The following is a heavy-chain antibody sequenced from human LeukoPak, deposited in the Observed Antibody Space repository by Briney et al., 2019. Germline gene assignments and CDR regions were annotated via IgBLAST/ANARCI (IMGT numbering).Heavy chain of an antibody. D-gene: IGHD3-22*01. J-gene: IGHJ4*02. CDR2: ISGSGDST. V-gene: IGHV3-23*01. Sequence: PGGSLRLSCAASGFTFSSYEMNWVRQAPGKGLEWVSGISGSGDSTYYADSVKGRFTISRDNSKNTLYLQMNSLRAEDTAVYYCAKPPWGITLIVVAKYFDYWGQGTLVTVSS. CDR1: GFTFSSYE. CDR3: AKPPWGITLIVVAKYFDY.